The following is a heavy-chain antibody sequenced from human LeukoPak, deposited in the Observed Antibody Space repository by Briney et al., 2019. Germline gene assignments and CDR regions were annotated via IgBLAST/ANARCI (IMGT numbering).Heavy chain of an antibody. J-gene: IGHJ6*04. CDR1: RFTFSSYA. CDR2: ISYDGSNK. CDR3: AELGITMIGGV. Sequence: GGSLRLSCAASRFTFSSYAMHWVRQAPGKGLEWVAVISYDGSNKYYADSVKGRFTISRDNSKNTLYLQMNSLRAEDTAVYYCAELGITMIGGVWGKGTAVTISS. D-gene: IGHD3-10*02. V-gene: IGHV3-30*04.